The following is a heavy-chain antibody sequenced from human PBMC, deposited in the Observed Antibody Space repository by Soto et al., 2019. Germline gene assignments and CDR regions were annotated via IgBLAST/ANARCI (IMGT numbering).Heavy chain of an antibody. CDR2: TIESGRT. Sequence: QVQLRQWGAGLLKPSETLSLTCAVYGVSFSGQYWSWIRQPPGMGLEWVGETIESGRTNYSPPLTSRVTSPLNPSKSQFSLKLSSVTAADTAVYYCARRGGGRYPYHFDYWGRRTLVTVSS. V-gene: IGHV4-34*02. CDR3: ARRGGGRYPYHFDY. J-gene: IGHJ4*02. D-gene: IGHD2-15*01. CDR1: GVSFSGQY.